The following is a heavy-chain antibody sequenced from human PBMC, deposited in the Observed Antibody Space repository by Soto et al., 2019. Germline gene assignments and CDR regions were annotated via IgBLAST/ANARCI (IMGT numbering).Heavy chain of an antibody. V-gene: IGHV3-11*01. CDR1: GFTFSDYY. CDR3: ARDYYDSSGYYSHFDY. D-gene: IGHD3-22*01. CDR2: ISSSGSTI. J-gene: IGHJ4*02. Sequence: LRLSCAASGFTFSDYYMSWIRQAPGKGLEWVSYISSSGSTIYYADSVKGRFTISRDNAKNSLYLQMNSLRAEDTAVYYCARDYYDSSGYYSHFDYWGQGTLVTVSS.